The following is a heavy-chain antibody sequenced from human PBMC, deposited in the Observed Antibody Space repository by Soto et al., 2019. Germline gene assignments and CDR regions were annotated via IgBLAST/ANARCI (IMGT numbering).Heavy chain of an antibody. D-gene: IGHD4-17*01. CDR3: ARLGADYGDWCDP. CDR2: IYYSGST. V-gene: IGHV4-39*01. CDR1: GGSISSSSYY. J-gene: IGHJ5*02. Sequence: QLQLQESGPGLVKPSETLSLTCTVSGGSISSSSYYWGWIRQPPGKGLEWIGSIYYSGSTYYNPSLKSRVTRSVDTSKTQFSLKLSSVTAADTAVYYCARLGADYGDWCDPWGQGTLVTVSS.